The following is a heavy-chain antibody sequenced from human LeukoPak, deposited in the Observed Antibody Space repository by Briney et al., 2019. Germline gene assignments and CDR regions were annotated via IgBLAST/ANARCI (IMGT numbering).Heavy chain of an antibody. CDR2: ISSSSSYI. J-gene: IGHJ4*02. CDR3: ARDSSSWYYFDY. CDR1: GFTFSTYS. Sequence: GGSLRLSCAAAGFTFSTYSMNWVRQAPGKGLEWVSSISSSSSYIYYADSVKGRFTISRDNAKNSLYLQMNSLRAEDTAVYYCARDSSSWYYFDYWGQGTLVTVSS. D-gene: IGHD6-13*01. V-gene: IGHV3-21*01.